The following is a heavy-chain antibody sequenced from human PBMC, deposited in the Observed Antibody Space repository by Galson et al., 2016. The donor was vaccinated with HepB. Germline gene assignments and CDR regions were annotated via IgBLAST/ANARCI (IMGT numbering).Heavy chain of an antibody. D-gene: IGHD5-24*01. CDR1: GFTFTDHA. CDR2: VSGNGGTI. CDR3: AKEMRWLKLGLDY. Sequence: SLRLSCAASGFTFTDHAMSWVRLVPGKGLAWVAVVSGNGGTIYYSDSVKGRFTISRDNSKNTLYLQVNSLRAEDTATYYCAKEMRWLKLGLDYWGQGTRVTVSS. J-gene: IGHJ4*02. V-gene: IGHV3-23*01.